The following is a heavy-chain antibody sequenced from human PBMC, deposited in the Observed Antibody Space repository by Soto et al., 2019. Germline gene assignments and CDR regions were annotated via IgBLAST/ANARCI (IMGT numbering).Heavy chain of an antibody. CDR3: ARDLLLTGTLGY. J-gene: IGHJ4*02. Sequence: GGSLSLSCAASGFTFSSYGMHWVRQAPGKGLEWVAVIWYDGSNKYYADSVKGRFTISRDNSKNTLYLQMNSLRAEDTAVYYCARDLLLTGTLGYWGQGTLVTVSS. CDR1: GFTFSSYG. CDR2: IWYDGSNK. D-gene: IGHD1-20*01. V-gene: IGHV3-33*01.